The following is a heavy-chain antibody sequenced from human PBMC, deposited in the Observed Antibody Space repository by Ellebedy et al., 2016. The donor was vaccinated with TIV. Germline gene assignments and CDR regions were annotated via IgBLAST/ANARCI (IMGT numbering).Heavy chain of an antibody. J-gene: IGHJ2*01. CDR2: IYTSGST. D-gene: IGHD3-10*01. Sequence: MPSETLSLTCTVSGGSISSYYWSWIRQPAGKGLEWIGRIYTSGSTNYNPSLKSRVTMSVNTSKNQFSLKLSSVTAADTAVYYCARDRVRNYWYFDLWGRGTLVTVSS. V-gene: IGHV4-4*07. CDR3: ARDRVRNYWYFDL. CDR1: GGSISSYY.